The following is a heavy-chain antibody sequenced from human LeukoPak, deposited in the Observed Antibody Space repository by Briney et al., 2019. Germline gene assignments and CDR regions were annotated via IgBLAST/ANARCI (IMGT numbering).Heavy chain of an antibody. CDR2: IYYSGTT. J-gene: IGHJ4*02. Sequence: SETLSLTCTVSGGSISSGGYYWSWIRQHPGKGLEWIGYIYYSGTTYYNPSLKRRVTISVDTSKNQFSLKLTSLTAADTAVYYCARDRSSWGLDCWGQGALVTVSS. D-gene: IGHD7-27*01. V-gene: IGHV4-31*03. CDR1: GGSISSGGYY. CDR3: ARDRSSWGLDC.